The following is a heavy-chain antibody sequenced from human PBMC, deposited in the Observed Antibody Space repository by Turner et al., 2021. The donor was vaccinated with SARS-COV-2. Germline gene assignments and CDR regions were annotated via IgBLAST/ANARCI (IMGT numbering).Heavy chain of an antibody. Sequence: EVQLLESGGGLVQPGGSLRLSCAASGFPFPHSAMSWVRQAPGKGLEWVSAISTDSTYIFYADSVKGRFAISRDNSKNTLYLQMNSLRGEDTAVYYCAKGGAALAYSFDNWGQGILVTVSS. D-gene: IGHD3-16*01. V-gene: IGHV3-23*01. CDR3: AKGGAALAYSFDN. J-gene: IGHJ4*02. CDR1: GFPFPHSA. CDR2: ISTDSTYI.